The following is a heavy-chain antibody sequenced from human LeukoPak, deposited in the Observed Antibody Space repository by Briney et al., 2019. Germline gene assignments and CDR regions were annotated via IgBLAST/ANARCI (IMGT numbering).Heavy chain of an antibody. CDR1: GFTFSDYS. CDR3: ARLRRNSDRSDFFYYYDH. V-gene: IGHV3-21*01. CDR2: VNTVSSYI. Sequence: SGGSLRLSCAASGFTFSDYSMNWVRQAPGKGLEWVASVNTVSSYIYYADSMRGRFTISRDNAKNSLSLQMNSLRAEDTAVYYCARLRRNSDRSDFFYYYDHWGQGTLVTVSS. D-gene: IGHD3-22*01. J-gene: IGHJ4*02.